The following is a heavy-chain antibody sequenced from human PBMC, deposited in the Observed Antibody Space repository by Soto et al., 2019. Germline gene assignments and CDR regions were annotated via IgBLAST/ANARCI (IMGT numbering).Heavy chain of an antibody. V-gene: IGHV3-23*01. CDR1: GFTFSSYA. Sequence: EVQLLESGGGLVQPGGSLRLSCAASGFTFSSYAMSWVRQAPGKGLEWVSTLSSSGGSTYYADSVKGRFTISRDNSKNTLYLQMNSLRAEDTAVYYCAKDGGGTYGFDYWGQGTLVTVSS. J-gene: IGHJ4*02. D-gene: IGHD1-26*01. CDR3: AKDGGGTYGFDY. CDR2: LSSSGGST.